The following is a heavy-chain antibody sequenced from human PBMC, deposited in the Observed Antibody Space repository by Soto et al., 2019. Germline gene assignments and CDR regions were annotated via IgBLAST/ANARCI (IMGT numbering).Heavy chain of an antibody. V-gene: IGHV4-59*01. D-gene: IGHD3-9*01. CDR1: GASTRGYY. J-gene: IGHJ4*02. CDR3: AGRRDWLFFDF. Sequence: PSETLSLTCTVSGASTRGYYWSWIRQSPGKGLEWIGYMYYNGSPSYNPSLKSRVTISIDTSKNQFFLKLNSVTAADTAIYYCAGRRDWLFFDFWVQGALVTVSS. CDR2: MYYNGSP.